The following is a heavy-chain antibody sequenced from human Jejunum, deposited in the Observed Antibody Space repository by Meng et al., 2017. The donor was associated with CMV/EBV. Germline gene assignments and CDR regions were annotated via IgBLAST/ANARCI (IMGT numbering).Heavy chain of an antibody. V-gene: IGHV3-30*02. D-gene: IGHD1-26*01. CDR3: FGGGMYPGGNY. CDR1: SFTVSVYG. CDR2: IRYDGGEE. Sequence: AASSFTVSVYGLFWVRPAPGQGLDWVSFIRYDGGEESSGDSVTGRFTVSRDNVKNRLYLQMNSLRVEDTAVYYCFGGGMYPGGNYWGQGTLVTVSS. J-gene: IGHJ4*02.